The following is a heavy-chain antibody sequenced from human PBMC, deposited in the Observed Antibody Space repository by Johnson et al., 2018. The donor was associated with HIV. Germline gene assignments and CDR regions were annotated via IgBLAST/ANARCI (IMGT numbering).Heavy chain of an antibody. Sequence: VQLVESGGGLVKPGGSLRLSCAASGFTFSNAWMSWVRQAPGKGLEWIGHIKSKTDGGTTDYVAPVKGRCTISRDDSTNTLYLQINSLKTEDTAVYYCTTYTAMIKMYVEIKGGAFDIWGQGAMVTVSS. CDR2: IKSKTDGGTT. CDR3: TTYTAMIKMYVEIKGGAFDI. V-gene: IGHV3-15*01. J-gene: IGHJ3*02. CDR1: GFTFSNAW. D-gene: IGHD5-18*01.